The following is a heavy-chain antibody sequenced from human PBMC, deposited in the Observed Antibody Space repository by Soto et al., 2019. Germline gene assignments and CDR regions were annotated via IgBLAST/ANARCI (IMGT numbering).Heavy chain of an antibody. J-gene: IGHJ4*02. CDR2: INHSGST. Sequence: SETLSLTCAVYGGSFSGYYWSWIRQPPGKGLEWIGEINHSGSTNYNPSLKSRVTISVDTSKNQFSLKLSSVTAADTAVYYCARATVALDYWGQGTLVTVCS. V-gene: IGHV4-34*01. CDR3: ARATVALDY. D-gene: IGHD4-17*01. CDR1: GGSFSGYY.